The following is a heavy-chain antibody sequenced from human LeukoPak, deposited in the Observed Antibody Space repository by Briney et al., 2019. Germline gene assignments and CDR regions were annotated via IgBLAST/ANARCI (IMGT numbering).Heavy chain of an antibody. CDR2: IYYSGST. CDR3: ARGIISMVRGLGY. V-gene: IGHV4-39*07. Sequence: SETLSLTCTVSGGSISSSSYYWGWLRQPPGKGLEWLGSIYYSGSTYYNPSLKSRVTISVDTSKNQFSLKLSSVTAADTAVYYCARGIISMVRGLGYWGQGTLVTVSS. CDR1: GGSISSSSYY. D-gene: IGHD3-10*01. J-gene: IGHJ4*02.